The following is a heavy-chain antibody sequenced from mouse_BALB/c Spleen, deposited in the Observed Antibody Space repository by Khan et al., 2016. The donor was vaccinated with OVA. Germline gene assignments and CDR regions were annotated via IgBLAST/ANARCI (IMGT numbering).Heavy chain of an antibody. D-gene: IGHD1-1*01. J-gene: IGHJ2*01. CDR3: ARGNYYGYYFDY. Sequence: EVQLQESGPGLVKPPQSLSLTCTVTGYSITSGYAWNWIRQFPGNKLEWMGYISYSGGTSYNPSLKSRISITRDTSKNQFFLQLNSVTTEDTATYYCARGNYYGYYFDYGGQGTTLTVSS. CDR2: ISYSGGT. CDR1: GYSITSGYA. V-gene: IGHV3-2*02.